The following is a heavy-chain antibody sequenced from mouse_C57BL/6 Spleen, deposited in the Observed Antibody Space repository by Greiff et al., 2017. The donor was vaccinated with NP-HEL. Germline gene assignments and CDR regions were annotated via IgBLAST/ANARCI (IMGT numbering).Heavy chain of an antibody. Sequence: QVQLKQSGPELVKPGASVKLSCKASGYTFTSYDINWVKQRPGQGLEWIGWIYPRDGSTKYNEKFKGKATLTVDTSSSTAYMELHSLTSEDSAVYFCARSEDGGYPLRVAYWGQGTLVTVSA. D-gene: IGHD2-3*01. J-gene: IGHJ3*01. CDR1: GYTFTSYD. V-gene: IGHV1-85*01. CDR3: ARSEDGGYPLRVAY. CDR2: IYPRDGST.